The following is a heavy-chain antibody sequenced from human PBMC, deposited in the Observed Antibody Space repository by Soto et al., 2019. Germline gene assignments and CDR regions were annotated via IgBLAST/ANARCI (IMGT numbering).Heavy chain of an antibody. D-gene: IGHD3-10*01. CDR2: INPNNGGT. CDR1: GYFFTSYY. Sequence: VKVSCKTSGYFFTSYYIHWVRQAPGQGLEWMGWINPNNGGTNSAQKFQGRVTMTSDTSINTAYMEITSLRSDDTALYYCAREVTYGGGSFSLGLWGQGTLVTVSS. V-gene: IGHV1-2*02. CDR3: AREVTYGGGSFSLGL. J-gene: IGHJ4*02.